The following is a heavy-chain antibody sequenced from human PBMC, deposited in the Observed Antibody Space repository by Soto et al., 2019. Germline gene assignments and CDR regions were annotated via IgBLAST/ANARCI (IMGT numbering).Heavy chain of an antibody. V-gene: IGHV4-4*07. J-gene: IGHJ6*02. CDR3: ARDLRGTGLDV. Sequence: QLQLHESGPGLVNPSETLSLTCNVSGDSVGRFYWSWIRQSAGKGLEWIGRVYSTGGTAYNPALEGRVTISLDRSHNHFSLEMNSVTAADTGVYFCARDLRGTGLDVWGQGTTVNVSS. CDR1: GDSVGRFY. D-gene: IGHD3-16*01. CDR2: VYSTGGT.